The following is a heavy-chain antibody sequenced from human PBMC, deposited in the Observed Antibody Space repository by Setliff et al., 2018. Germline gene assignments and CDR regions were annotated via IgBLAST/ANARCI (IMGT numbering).Heavy chain of an antibody. CDR2: INYRGST. J-gene: IGHJ3*02. Sequence: SETLSLTCAVYGGSFSGYYWTWIRQPPGKGLEWIGEINYRGSTNYNPSLESRVTISVDTSTNQFSLRLTSVTAADTAVYYCARTPRGGNSAFDIWGQGTMVTVSS. CDR1: GGSFSGYY. CDR3: ARTPRGGNSAFDI. D-gene: IGHD2-21*02. V-gene: IGHV4-34*01.